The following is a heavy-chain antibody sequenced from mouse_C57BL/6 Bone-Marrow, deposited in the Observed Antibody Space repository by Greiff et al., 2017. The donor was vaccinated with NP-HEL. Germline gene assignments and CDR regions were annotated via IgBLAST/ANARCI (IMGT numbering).Heavy chain of an antibody. J-gene: IGHJ4*01. D-gene: IGHD3-2*02. V-gene: IGHV1-55*01. CDR1: GYTFTSYW. CDR3: ARGGAQATLYAMDD. Sequence: QVQLQQPGAELVKPGASVKMSCKASGYTFTSYWITWVKQRPGQGLEWIGDIYPGSGSTNYNEKFKSKATLTVDTSSSTAYMQLSSLTSEDSAVYYCARGGAQATLYAMDDWGQGTSVTVSS. CDR2: IYPGSGST.